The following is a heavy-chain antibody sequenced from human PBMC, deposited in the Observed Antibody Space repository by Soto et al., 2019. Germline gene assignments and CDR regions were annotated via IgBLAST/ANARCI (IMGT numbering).Heavy chain of an antibody. CDR2: IVVGSGNT. Sequence: QKQLVQSGPEVKKPGTSVKVSCKAAGFTFTSSAMQWVRQARGQRLERIGWIVVGSGNTNYAQKFQERVTITRDMSTSTAYMELSSLRSEVTAVYYGAADLSRYCSGGSCILDYWGQGTLVTVSS. CDR1: GFTFTSSA. D-gene: IGHD2-15*01. J-gene: IGHJ4*02. CDR3: AADLSRYCSGGSCILDY. V-gene: IGHV1-58*02.